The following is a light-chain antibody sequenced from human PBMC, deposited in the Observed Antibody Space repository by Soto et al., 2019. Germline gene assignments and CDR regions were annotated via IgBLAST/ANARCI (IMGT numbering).Light chain of an antibody. CDR3: SSYTSSSPA. V-gene: IGLV2-14*01. J-gene: IGLJ2*01. CDR2: DVS. Sequence: QSVLTQPASVSGSPGQSITISCTGTSSDVGGYNYVSWYQQHPGKAPKLMIYDVSNRPSGVSNRFSGSKSGNTASLTISGLQAEDEADYYCSSYTSSSPAFGGG. CDR1: SSDVGGYNY.